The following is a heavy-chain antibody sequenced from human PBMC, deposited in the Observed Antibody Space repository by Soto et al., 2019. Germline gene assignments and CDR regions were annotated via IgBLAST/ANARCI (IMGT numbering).Heavy chain of an antibody. CDR3: SKGYYYDSSGLLDY. J-gene: IGHJ4*02. Sequence: GGSLRLSCAASGFTFSSYGMHWVRQAPGKGLEWVAVISYDGSNKYYADSVKGRFTISRDNSKNTLYLQMNSLRAEDTAVYYCSKGYYYDSSGLLDYWGQGTLVTVSS. CDR1: GFTFSSYG. CDR2: ISYDGSNK. D-gene: IGHD3-22*01. V-gene: IGHV3-30*18.